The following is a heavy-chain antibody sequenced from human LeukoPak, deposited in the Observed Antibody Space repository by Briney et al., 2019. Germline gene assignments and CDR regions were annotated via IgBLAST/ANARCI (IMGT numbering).Heavy chain of an antibody. CDR2: IRYDGSNK. J-gene: IGHJ4*02. D-gene: IGHD2-2*01. CDR3: AKDRLSKVVPAATGYFDY. CDR1: GFTFSSYG. V-gene: IGHV3-30*02. Sequence: SGGSLRLSCAASGFTFSSYGMHWVRQAPGKGLEWVAFIRYDGSNKYYADSVKGRFTISRDNSKNTLYLQMNSLRAEDTAVYYCAKDRLSKVVPAATGYFDYWGRGTLVTVSS.